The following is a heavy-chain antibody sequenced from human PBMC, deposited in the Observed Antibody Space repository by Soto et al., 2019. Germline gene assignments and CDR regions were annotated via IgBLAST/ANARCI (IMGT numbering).Heavy chain of an antibody. CDR2: IYYSGST. J-gene: IGHJ4*02. CDR3: ARRRYRGSGIPSYYCDY. Sequence: QLQLQESGPGLVKPSETLSLTCTVSGGSISSSSYYWGWIRQPPGKGLEWIGSIYYSGSTYYNPSLKSRVTISVDTSKNQFSLKLSSVTAADTAVYYCARRRYRGSGIPSYYCDYWGQGTLVTVSS. CDR1: GGSISSSSYY. V-gene: IGHV4-39*01. D-gene: IGHD3-10*01.